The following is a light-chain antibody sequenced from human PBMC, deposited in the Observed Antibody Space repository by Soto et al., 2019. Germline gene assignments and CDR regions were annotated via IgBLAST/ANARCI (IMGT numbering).Light chain of an antibody. CDR3: CSFAGGASFV. CDR1: NNDIGGYNL. J-gene: IGLJ2*01. Sequence: QSALTQPASVSGSPGQSITISCSGSNNDIGGYNLVSWYQQHPGKAPRLLIYEGSRRPSGVSDRFSGSKSGNTASLTISALQPEDEAHYSCCSFAGGASFVFGGGTKLTVL. V-gene: IGLV2-23*03. CDR2: EGS.